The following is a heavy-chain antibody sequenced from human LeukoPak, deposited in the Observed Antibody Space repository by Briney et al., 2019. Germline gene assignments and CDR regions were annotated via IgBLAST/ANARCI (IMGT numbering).Heavy chain of an antibody. CDR1: GGSISSYY. D-gene: IGHD4-17*01. CDR2: IYYRGST. J-gene: IGHJ4*02. V-gene: IGHV4-59*01. CDR3: ARGLTTETTIWDY. Sequence: PSETLSLTCTVSGGSISSYYWSWIRQPPGKGLEWIGNIYYRGSTNYNPSLKSRVTISVDTSENQFSLKLSSVTAADTAVYYCARGLTTETTIWDYWGQGTLVTVSS.